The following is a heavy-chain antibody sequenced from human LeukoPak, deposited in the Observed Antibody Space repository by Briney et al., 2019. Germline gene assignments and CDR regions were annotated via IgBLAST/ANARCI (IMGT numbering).Heavy chain of an antibody. D-gene: IGHD3-3*01. CDR3: ATVSDFWSGYSIVYYGMDV. J-gene: IGHJ6*02. CDR2: LDPEDGET. V-gene: IGHV1-24*01. Sequence: ASVKVSCKVSGYTLTELSMHWVRQAPGKGLEWMGGLDPEDGETIYAQKFQGRVTMTEDTSTDTAYMELSSLRSEDTAVYYCATVSDFWSGYSIVYYGMDVWGQGTTVTVSS. CDR1: GYTLTELS.